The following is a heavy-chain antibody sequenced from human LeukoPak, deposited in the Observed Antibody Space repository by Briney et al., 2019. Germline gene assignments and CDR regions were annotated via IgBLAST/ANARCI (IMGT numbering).Heavy chain of an antibody. CDR2: ISSSSSYI. V-gene: IGHV3-21*01. CDR3: ARDDDYVWGSYRLPDY. J-gene: IGHJ4*02. D-gene: IGHD3-16*02. Sequence: GGSLRLSCAASGFTFSSYSMNWVRQAPGRGREWVSSISSSSSYIYYADSVKGRFTISRDNAKNSLYLQMNSLRAEDTAVYYCARDDDYVWGSYRLPDYWGQGTLVTVSS. CDR1: GFTFSSYS.